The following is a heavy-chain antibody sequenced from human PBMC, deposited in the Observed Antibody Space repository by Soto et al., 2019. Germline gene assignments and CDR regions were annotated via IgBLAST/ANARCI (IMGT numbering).Heavy chain of an antibody. J-gene: IGHJ6*01. CDR2: INPNSGGT. V-gene: IGHV1-2*02. D-gene: IGHD2-15*01. CDR3: ASGGLGIFSYYYYCTNV. Sequence: ASVKVSCKASGYTLTGYYMHWVRQAPGQGLEWMGWINPNSGGTSYAQKFQGRVTMTRDTSISTADMELSRLRSEDTAVYYCASGGLGIFSYYYYCTNVRETRNRGTVST. CDR1: GYTLTGYY.